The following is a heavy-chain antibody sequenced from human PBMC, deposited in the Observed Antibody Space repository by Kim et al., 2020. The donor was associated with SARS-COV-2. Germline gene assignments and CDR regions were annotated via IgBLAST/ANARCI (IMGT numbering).Heavy chain of an antibody. D-gene: IGHD6-13*01. CDR2: IYYSGST. Sequence: SETLSLTCTVSSDSISSYYWRWIRQLPGKGLEWLGYIYYSGSTDYNPSLKSRVTISWDTSKNQVSLDVTSVSAADTAVYYCTRSEGRGSWHQFDYWCQG. J-gene: IGHJ4*02. V-gene: IGHV4-59*01. CDR1: SDSISSYY. CDR3: TRSEGRGSWHQFDY.